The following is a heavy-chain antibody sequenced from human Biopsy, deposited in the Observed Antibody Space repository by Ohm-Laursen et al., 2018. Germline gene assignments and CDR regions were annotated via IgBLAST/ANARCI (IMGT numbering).Heavy chain of an antibody. J-gene: IGHJ4*02. CDR1: GFTDSTTY. V-gene: IGHV3-53*01. CDR2: IYLDGNT. CDR3: VRGRAY. Sequence: SLSLSCADSGFTDSTTYMSWVRQAPAKGLAWVSIIYLDGNTYYTDSVKGRFTISRDNSKNALYLQMNSLRPGDTAKYYCVRGRAYWGQGTLVTVSS.